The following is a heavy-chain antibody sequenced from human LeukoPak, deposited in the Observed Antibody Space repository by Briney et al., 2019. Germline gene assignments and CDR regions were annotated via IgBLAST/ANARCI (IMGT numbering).Heavy chain of an antibody. V-gene: IGHV2-26*02. CDR2: IFSNDEK. J-gene: IGHJ5*02. CDR1: GFSLSNARMG. Sequence: SGPVLMKPTETLTLTCTVSGFSLSNARMGVSWIRQPPGKPLEWLAHIFSNDEKSYSTSLKSRLTISKDTSKSQLVLTLTTMDPVDTAPYYCARIRGTIVLWFDPWGQGTLVTVSS. D-gene: IGHD4/OR15-4a*01. CDR3: ARIRGTIVLWFDP.